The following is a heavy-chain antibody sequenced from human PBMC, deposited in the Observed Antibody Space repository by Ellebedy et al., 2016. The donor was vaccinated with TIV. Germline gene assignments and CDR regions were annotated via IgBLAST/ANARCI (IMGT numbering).Heavy chain of an antibody. J-gene: IGHJ4*02. CDR1: GYSFTSYW. CDR2: IYPGDSDT. V-gene: IGHV5-51*01. Sequence: GESLKISXKGSGYSFTSYWIGWVRQMPGKGLEWMGIIYPGDSDTRYSPSFQGQVTISADKSISTAYLQWSSLKASDTAMYYCASGALTGDYGDYLGGDYWGQGTLVTVSS. D-gene: IGHD4-17*01. CDR3: ASGALTGDYGDYLGGDY.